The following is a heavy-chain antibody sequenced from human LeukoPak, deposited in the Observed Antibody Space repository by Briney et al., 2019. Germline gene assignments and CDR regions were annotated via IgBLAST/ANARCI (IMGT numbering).Heavy chain of an antibody. CDR3: ARGDSSSSARQDCFDY. D-gene: IGHD6-6*01. CDR1: GYGFPSYW. V-gene: IGHV5-51*01. Sequence: GESLKISCKGSGYGFPSYWIGWVRQMPGKGLEWMGMIYPGESDTRYSPYFQGQVTISADKSISTAYLQWSSLKASDTAMYYCARGDSSSSARQDCFDYWGQGTLVTVSS. J-gene: IGHJ4*02. CDR2: IYPGESDT.